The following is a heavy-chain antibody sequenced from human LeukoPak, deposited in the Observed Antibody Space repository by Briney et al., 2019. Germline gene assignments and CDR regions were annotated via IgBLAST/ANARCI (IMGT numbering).Heavy chain of an antibody. CDR3: ARDGHRRYHYDSSGREDAFDI. Sequence: ASVKVSCKASGYTFTSYGISWVRQAPGQGLEWMGWISAYNGHTKYAQKVQGRVTMTRDTSTSTAYMELRSLRSDDTAVYYCARDGHRRYHYDSSGREDAFDIWGQGTMVTVSS. CDR1: GYTFTSYG. V-gene: IGHV1-18*01. J-gene: IGHJ3*02. D-gene: IGHD3-22*01. CDR2: ISAYNGHT.